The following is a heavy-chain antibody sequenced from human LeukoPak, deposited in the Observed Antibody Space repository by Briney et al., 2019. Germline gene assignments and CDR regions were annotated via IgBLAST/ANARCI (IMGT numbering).Heavy chain of an antibody. D-gene: IGHD5-18*01. V-gene: IGHV3-21*01. Sequence: PGGSLRLSCAASGFTFSSYEMNWVRQAPGKGLEWVSSISSSSSYIYYADSVKGRFTISRDNAKNSLYLQMNSLRAEDTAVYYCAREFQRGYSYGYFDYWGQGTLVTVSS. CDR1: GFTFSSYE. CDR2: ISSSSSYI. CDR3: AREFQRGYSYGYFDY. J-gene: IGHJ4*02.